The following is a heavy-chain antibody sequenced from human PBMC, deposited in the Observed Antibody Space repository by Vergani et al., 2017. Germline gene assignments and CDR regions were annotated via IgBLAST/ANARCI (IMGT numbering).Heavy chain of an antibody. D-gene: IGHD1-14*01. Sequence: QVQLVESGGGVVQPGRSLRLSCAASGFTFNQYGMHWVRQAPGKGLEWVAVTWYDGNNKQYADSVKGRFTISRDNSKSTMYLQMNSLRDEDTGVYYCARDLRLLYNRFDPWGQGILVTVSP. CDR1: GFTFNQYG. CDR3: ARDLRLLYNRFDP. V-gene: IGHV3-33*01. CDR2: TWYDGNNK. J-gene: IGHJ5*02.